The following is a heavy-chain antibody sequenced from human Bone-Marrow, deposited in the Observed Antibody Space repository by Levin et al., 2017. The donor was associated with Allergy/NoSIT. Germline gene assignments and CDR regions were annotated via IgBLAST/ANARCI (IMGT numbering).Heavy chain of an antibody. J-gene: IGHJ4*02. CDR3: ARAGRYDY. CDR2: INHSGST. Sequence: SQTLSLTCSVSGYSISGNTYYWGWIRQPPGKGLEWIGSINHSGSTYYNPSLQSRVTISVDTSKNQFSLKLTSVTAADTAVYYCARAGRYDYWSQGTLVTVSS. D-gene: IGHD3-9*01. CDR1: GYSISGNTYY. V-gene: IGHV4-39*07.